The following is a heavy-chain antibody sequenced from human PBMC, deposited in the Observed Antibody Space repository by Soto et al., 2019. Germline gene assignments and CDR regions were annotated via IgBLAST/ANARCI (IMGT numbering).Heavy chain of an antibody. CDR1: GVSITSGGFH. CDR2: IHYSGTT. Sequence: PSETLSLTCSVSGVSITSGGFHWSWIRQYPGKGLECIGYIHYSGTTHYSPSLKGRMSISVDTPKSQFSLRLASVTAADTAVYFCARVAVRRGSSFHGMDVWGQGTTVTVSS. CDR3: ARVAVRRGSSFHGMDV. D-gene: IGHD3-10*01. J-gene: IGHJ6*01. V-gene: IGHV4-31*03.